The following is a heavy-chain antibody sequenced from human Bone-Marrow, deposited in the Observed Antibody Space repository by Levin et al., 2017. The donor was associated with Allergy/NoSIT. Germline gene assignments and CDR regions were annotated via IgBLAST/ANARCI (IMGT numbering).Heavy chain of an antibody. Sequence: GESLKISCVVSGFSFSSYSLHWVRQAPGKGLEWVSSISSSSSYIYYAGSVRGRFTISRDNARKSLYLQMNSLRAGDTAVYYCARVYGWNARLDYWGRGTLVAVSS. CDR3: ARVYGWNARLDY. CDR1: GFSFSSYS. V-gene: IGHV3-21*01. D-gene: IGHD1-1*01. CDR2: ISSSSSYI. J-gene: IGHJ4*02.